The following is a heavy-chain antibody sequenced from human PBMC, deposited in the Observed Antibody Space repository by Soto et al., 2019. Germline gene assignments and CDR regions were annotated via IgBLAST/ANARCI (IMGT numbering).Heavy chain of an antibody. V-gene: IGHV3-15*01. CDR1: GFTFSNAW. D-gene: IGHD3-9*01. J-gene: IGHJ3*02. CDR3: TTPLYYDILTGYYKGAFDI. Sequence: GGSLRLSCAASGFTFSNAWMSWVRQAPGKGLEWVGRIKSKTDGGTTDYAAPVKGRFTISRDDSKNTLYLQMNSLKTEDTAVYYCTTPLYYDILTGYYKGAFDIWGQGTMVTVSS. CDR2: IKSKTDGGTT.